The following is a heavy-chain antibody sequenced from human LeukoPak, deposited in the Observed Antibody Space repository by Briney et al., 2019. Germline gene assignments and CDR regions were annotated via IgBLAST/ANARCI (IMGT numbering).Heavy chain of an antibody. CDR3: ARDQHALYSTEYYFDY. D-gene: IGHD6-13*01. CDR2: IRYDGSNK. V-gene: IGHV3-30*02. Sequence: PGGSLRLSCAASGFTFSSYGMHWVRQAPGKGLEWVAFIRYDGSNKYYADSVKGRFTISRDNSKNTLYLQMNSLRAEDTAVYYCARDQHALYSTEYYFDYWGQGTLVTVSS. CDR1: GFTFSSYG. J-gene: IGHJ4*02.